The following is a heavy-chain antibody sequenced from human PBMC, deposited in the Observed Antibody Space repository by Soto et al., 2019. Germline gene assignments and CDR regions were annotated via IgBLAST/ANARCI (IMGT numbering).Heavy chain of an antibody. CDR2: IWYDGSNK. CDR3: ASLVGGYEADY. J-gene: IGHJ4*02. D-gene: IGHD5-12*01. Sequence: GGSLRLSCAASGFTFSSYGMHWVRQAPGKGLEWVAVIWYDGSNKYYADSVKGRFTISRDNSKNTLYLQMNSLRAEDTAVYYCASLVGGYEADYWGQGTLVTVSS. CDR1: GFTFSSYG. V-gene: IGHV3-33*01.